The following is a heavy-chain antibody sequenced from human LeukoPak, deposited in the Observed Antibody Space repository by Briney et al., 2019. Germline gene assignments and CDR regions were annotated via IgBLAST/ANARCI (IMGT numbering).Heavy chain of an antibody. CDR3: ARAHSSGWYYYFDY. CDR1: GFTFSSYW. CDR2: INSDGSST. V-gene: IGHV3-74*01. J-gene: IGHJ4*02. D-gene: IGHD6-19*01. Sequence: PGGSLRLSCAASGFTFSSYWMHWVRQAPGKGLGWVSRINSDGSSTSYADSVKGRFTISRDNAKNTLYLQMNSLRAEDTAVYYCARAHSSGWYYYFDYWGQGTLVTVSS.